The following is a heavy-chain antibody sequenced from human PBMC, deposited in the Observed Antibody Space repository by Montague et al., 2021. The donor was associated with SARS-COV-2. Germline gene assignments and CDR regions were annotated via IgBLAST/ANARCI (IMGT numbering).Heavy chain of an antibody. J-gene: IGHJ6*02. V-gene: IGHV4-61*01. CDR3: ARDPWRITIFGVVTRYGMDV. CDR1: GGSGSSGSYY. D-gene: IGHD3-3*01. Sequence: SETLSLTCTVSGGSGSSGSYYWSWIRQPPGKGLEWIGYIYYSGSTNYNPSLKSRVTISVDTSKNQFPLKLSSVTAADTAVYYCARDPWRITIFGVVTRYGMDVWGQGTTVTVSS. CDR2: IYYSGST.